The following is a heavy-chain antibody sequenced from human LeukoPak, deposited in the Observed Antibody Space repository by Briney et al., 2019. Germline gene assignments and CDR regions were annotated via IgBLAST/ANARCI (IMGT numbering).Heavy chain of an antibody. V-gene: IGHV3-23*01. CDR2: ISTSGAST. D-gene: IGHD1-26*01. CDR3: AKVGGSYHYFDY. Sequence: GGSLRLSCAASGFSFSNYPMSWVRQAPGKVLEWVSAISTSGASTYFADSVKGRFTISRDNSKNTLYLQMSSPRAEDTAIYYCAKVGGSYHYFDYWGQGTLVTVSS. J-gene: IGHJ4*02. CDR1: GFSFSNYP.